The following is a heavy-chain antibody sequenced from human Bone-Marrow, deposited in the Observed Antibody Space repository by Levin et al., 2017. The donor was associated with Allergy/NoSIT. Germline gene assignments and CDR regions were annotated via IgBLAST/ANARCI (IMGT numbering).Heavy chain of an antibody. CDR2: ISSSGSTI. V-gene: IGHV3-11*01. CDR3: ARDQGDSSGYYPGPDY. Sequence: SCAASGFTFSDYYMSWIRQAPGKGLEWVSYISSSGSTIYYADSVKGRFTISRDNAKNSLYLQMNSLRAEDTAVYYCARDQGDSSGYYPGPDYWGQGTLVTVSS. D-gene: IGHD3-22*01. J-gene: IGHJ4*02. CDR1: GFTFSDYY.